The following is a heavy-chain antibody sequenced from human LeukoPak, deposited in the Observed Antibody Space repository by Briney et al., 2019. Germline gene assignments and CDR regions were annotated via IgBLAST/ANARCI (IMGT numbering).Heavy chain of an antibody. CDR2: INPNSGGT. D-gene: IGHD3-3*01. CDR3: ASGRLELLSHYYYYGMDV. CDR1: GYTFTGYY. V-gene: IGHV1-2*02. Sequence: ASVKVSCKASGYTFTGYYMHWVRQAPGQGLEWMGWINPNSGGTNYAQKFQGRVTMTRDTSISTAYMELSRLRSDDTAVYYCASGRLELLSHYYYYGMDVWGQGTTVTVSS. J-gene: IGHJ6*02.